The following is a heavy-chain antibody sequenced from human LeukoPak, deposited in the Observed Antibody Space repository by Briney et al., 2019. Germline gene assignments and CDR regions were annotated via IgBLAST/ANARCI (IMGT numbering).Heavy chain of an antibody. Sequence: GGSLRLSCAASGFNFNSKWMSWVRQAPGKGLGWVASIQQEGSETFYVDSVQGRFTISRDNSKNTLYLQMNSLRAEDTAVYYCANHQEFGELYLWGQGTLVTVSS. CDR2: IQQEGSET. D-gene: IGHD3-10*01. CDR1: GFNFNSKW. J-gene: IGHJ5*02. CDR3: ANHQEFGELYL. V-gene: IGHV3-7*01.